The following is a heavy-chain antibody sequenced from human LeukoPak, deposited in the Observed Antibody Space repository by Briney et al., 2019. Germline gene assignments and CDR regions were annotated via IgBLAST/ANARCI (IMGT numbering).Heavy chain of an antibody. Sequence: ASVKVSCKASGGTFSSYAISWVRQAPGQGLEWMGGIIPIFGTANYAQKFQGRVTITADESTSTAYMELSSLRSEDTAVYYCARDLSGYSYGPEYWGQGTLVTVSS. J-gene: IGHJ4*02. V-gene: IGHV1-69*13. D-gene: IGHD5-18*01. CDR2: IIPIFGTA. CDR1: GGTFSSYA. CDR3: ARDLSGYSYGPEY.